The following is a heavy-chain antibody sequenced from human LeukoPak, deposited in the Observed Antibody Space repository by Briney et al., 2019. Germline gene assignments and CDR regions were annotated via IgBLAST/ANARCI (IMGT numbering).Heavy chain of an antibody. J-gene: IGHJ4*02. CDR1: GYTFTGYY. CDR3: ARGVRGYNTQFFY. CDR2: INPNSGGT. Sequence: ASVKVSCKASGYTFTGYYMHWVRQAPGQGLEWMGWINPNSGGTNDAQKFQGRVTMTRDTSISTAYMELSRLRSDDTAVYYCARGVRGYNTQFFYWGQGTLVTVSS. D-gene: IGHD5-24*01. V-gene: IGHV1-2*02.